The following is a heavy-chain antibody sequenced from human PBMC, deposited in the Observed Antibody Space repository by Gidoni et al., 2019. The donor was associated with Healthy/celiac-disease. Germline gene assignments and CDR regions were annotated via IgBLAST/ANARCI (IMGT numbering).Heavy chain of an antibody. CDR1: GGPFSSYA. CDR2: IIPIFGTA. CDR3: ARGNYYYDSSGYYYASDI. J-gene: IGHJ3*02. D-gene: IGHD3-22*01. V-gene: IGHV1-69*01. Sequence: QVQLVQSGAEVKKPGSSVKVSCKASGGPFSSYAISWVRQAPGQGLEWMGGIIPIFGTANYAQKFQGRVTITADESTSTAYMELSSLRSEDTAVYYCARGNYYYDSSGYYYASDIWGQGTMVTVSS.